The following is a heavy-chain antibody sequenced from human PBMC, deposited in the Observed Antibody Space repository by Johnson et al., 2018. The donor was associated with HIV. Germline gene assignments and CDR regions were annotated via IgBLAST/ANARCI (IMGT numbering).Heavy chain of an antibody. J-gene: IGHJ3*02. Sequence: QVQLVESGGGVVQPGRSLRLSCAASGFTFSSHAMHWVRQAPGKGLEWVAFISFDGTSKYYADSVKGRFTISRDNSKNTLYLQMNSLRAEDTAVYYCAKLRWAPRAFDIWGQGTMVTVSS. V-gene: IGHV3-30*04. CDR2: ISFDGTSK. CDR3: AKLRWAPRAFDI. CDR1: GFTFSSHA. D-gene: IGHD4-23*01.